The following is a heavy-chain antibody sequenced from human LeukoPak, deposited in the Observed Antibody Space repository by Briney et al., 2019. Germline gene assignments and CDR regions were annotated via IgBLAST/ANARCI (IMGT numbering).Heavy chain of an antibody. D-gene: IGHD3-10*01. CDR2: ISWDGGGT. Sequence: PGGSLRLSCAASGFTFDDYAMYWVRQAPGKGLEWVSLISWDGGGTYYADTVKGRFTISRDNSKNSLYLQMNSLRAEDTALYYCAKDMAAYYYASGNIDYWGQGTLVTVSS. CDR3: AKDMAAYYYASGNIDY. CDR1: GFTFDDYA. J-gene: IGHJ4*02. V-gene: IGHV3-43D*03.